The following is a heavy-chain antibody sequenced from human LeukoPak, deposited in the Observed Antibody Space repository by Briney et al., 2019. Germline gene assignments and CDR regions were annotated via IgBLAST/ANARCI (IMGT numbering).Heavy chain of an antibody. D-gene: IGHD4-23*01. CDR1: GGSFSGYY. CDR2: IKHSGST. J-gene: IGHJ3*02. CDR3: RKGPRRLVTAFDI. Sequence: SETLSLTCAVSGGSFSGYYWSWIRQPPGKGLEWIAEIKHSGSTNYNPSPKSRVTISLETTKNQLSLKLICMPDADTAVHYCRKGPRRLVTAFDIWGQGTMVTVSS. V-gene: IGHV4-34*01.